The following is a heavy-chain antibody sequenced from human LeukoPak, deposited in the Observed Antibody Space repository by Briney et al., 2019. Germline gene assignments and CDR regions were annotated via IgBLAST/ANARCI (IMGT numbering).Heavy chain of an antibody. CDR1: GFTFSSYG. J-gene: IGHJ4*02. D-gene: IGHD6-13*01. CDR2: ISYDGSNK. V-gene: IGHV3-30*03. CDR3: ARDYGNSWYICDH. Sequence: PGGSLRLSSAASGFTFSSYGMHWVRQAPGKGLEWVAVISYDGSNKYYADSVKGRFTISRDSSKNTLFLQMNSLRVEDTAVYYCARDYGNSWYICDHWGQGTLVTVSS.